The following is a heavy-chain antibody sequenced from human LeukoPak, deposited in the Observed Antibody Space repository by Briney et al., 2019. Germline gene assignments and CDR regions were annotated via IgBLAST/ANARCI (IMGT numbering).Heavy chain of an antibody. CDR2: IIPIFGTA. J-gene: IGHJ4*02. CDR1: GGTFSSYA. CDR3: ARALGMVATEPLSEY. D-gene: IGHD5-12*01. Sequence: SVKVSCKASGGTFSSYATSWVRQAPGQGLEWMGGIIPIFGTANYAQKFQGRVTITADESTSTAYMELSSLRSEDTAVYYCARALGMVATEPLSEYWGQGPLVTVYS. V-gene: IGHV1-69*13.